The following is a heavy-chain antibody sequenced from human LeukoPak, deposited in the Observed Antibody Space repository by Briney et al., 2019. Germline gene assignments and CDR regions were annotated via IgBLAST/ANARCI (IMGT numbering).Heavy chain of an antibody. J-gene: IGHJ4*02. CDR2: LYYSGNT. Sequence: SETLSLTCSVSGASVNDGSYYWSWIRQPPGKGLECIGYLYYSGNTNYSPSLSGRVSTSIDTSKNHFSLNLTSVTAADTAVYYCARGLSTGREDYFDYWGQVTLVSVSS. V-gene: IGHV4-61*03. CDR1: GASVNDGSYY. CDR3: ARGLSTGREDYFDY. D-gene: IGHD1-1*01.